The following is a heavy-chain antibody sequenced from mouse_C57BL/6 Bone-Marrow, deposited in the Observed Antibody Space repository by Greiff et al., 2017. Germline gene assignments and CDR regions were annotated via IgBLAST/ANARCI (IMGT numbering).Heavy chain of an antibody. J-gene: IGHJ4*01. V-gene: IGHV1-59*01. CDR2: IDPSDSYT. D-gene: IGHD2-2*01. CDR3: ARWVYYGYFYAMDY. Sequence: VQLQQPGAELVRPGTSVKLSCKASGYTFTSYWMHWVQQRPGQGLEWIGVIDPSDSYTNYNQKFKGKATLTVDTSSSTAYMQLSSLTSEDSAVYYCARWVYYGYFYAMDYWGQGTSVTVSS. CDR1: GYTFTSYW.